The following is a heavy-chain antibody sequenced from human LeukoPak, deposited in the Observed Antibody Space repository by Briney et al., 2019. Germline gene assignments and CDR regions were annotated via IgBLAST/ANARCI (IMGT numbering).Heavy chain of an antibody. V-gene: IGHV3-30*02. J-gene: IGHJ4*02. CDR2: IRYDGSNK. CDR1: GFTFSSYG. CDR3: ARFETVAAKPFEY. Sequence: GGSLRLSCAASGFTFSSYGMHWVRQAPGKGLEWVAFIRYDGSNKYYADPVKGRFTISRDNSKNTLYLQMNSLRAEDTAVYYCARFETVAAKPFEYWGQGTLVSVSS. D-gene: IGHD6-19*01.